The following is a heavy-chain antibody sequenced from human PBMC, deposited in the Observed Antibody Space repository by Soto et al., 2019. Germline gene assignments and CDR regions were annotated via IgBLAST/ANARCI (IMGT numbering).Heavy chain of an antibody. J-gene: IGHJ6*02. CDR2: INHSGST. CDR3: ARGGYDFWSGYYYYYGMDV. CDR1: CGSFSGYY. V-gene: IGHV4-34*01. D-gene: IGHD3-3*01. Sequence: SETLSLTCAVYCGSFSGYYWSWIRQPPGKGLEWIGEINHSGSTNYNPSLKSRVTISVDTSKSQFSLKLSSVTAADTAVYYCARGGYDFWSGYYYYYGMDVWGQGTTVTVSS.